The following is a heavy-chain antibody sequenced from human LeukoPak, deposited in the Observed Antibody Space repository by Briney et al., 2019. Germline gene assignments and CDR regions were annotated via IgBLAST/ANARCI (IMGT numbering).Heavy chain of an antibody. CDR2: INHSGST. CDR3: ARFAYCGGHCWYYFDY. D-gene: IGHD2-21*02. Sequence: SETLSLTCAVYGVSFSGYYWSWIRQPPGKGLEWIGEINHSGSTNYNPSLKSRVTISVDTSKNQFSLKLSSVTAADTAVYYCARFAYCGGHCWYYFDYWGQGTLVTVSS. CDR1: GVSFSGYY. V-gene: IGHV4-34*01. J-gene: IGHJ4*02.